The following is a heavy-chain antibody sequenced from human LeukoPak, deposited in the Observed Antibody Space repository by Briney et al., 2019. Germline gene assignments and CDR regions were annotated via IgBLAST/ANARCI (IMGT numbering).Heavy chain of an antibody. CDR2: IYYSGST. D-gene: IGHD3-16*01. V-gene: IGHV4-39*07. Sequence: PSETLSLTCTVSGGSISSSYYWGWIRQPPGKGLEWIGSIYYSGSTYYNPSLKSRVTISVDTSKNQFSLKLSSVTAADTAVYYCAREGGYDHVWGSWSDWGQGTLVTVSS. CDR3: AREGGYDHVWGSWSD. J-gene: IGHJ4*02. CDR1: GGSISSSYY.